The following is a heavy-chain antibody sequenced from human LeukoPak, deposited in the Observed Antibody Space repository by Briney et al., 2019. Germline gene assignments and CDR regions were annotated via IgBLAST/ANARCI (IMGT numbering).Heavy chain of an antibody. CDR1: GYTFTGYY. CDR2: INPNSGGT. CDR3: ARSYYYDSSGAGDAFDI. V-gene: IGHV1-2*02. J-gene: IGHJ3*02. Sequence: ASVKVSCKASGYTFTGYYMHWVRQAPGQGLEWMGWINPNSGGTNYAQKFQGRVTMTRDTSISTAYMELSRLRSDDTAVYYGARSYYYDSSGAGDAFDIWGQGTMVTVSS. D-gene: IGHD3-22*01.